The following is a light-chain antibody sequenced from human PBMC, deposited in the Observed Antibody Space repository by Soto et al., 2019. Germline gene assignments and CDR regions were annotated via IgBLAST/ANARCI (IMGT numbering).Light chain of an antibody. V-gene: IGKV3-11*01. CDR3: QQHGTWPLT. Sequence: EIVLTQSPSTLSLSPGEVATLSFCASQSVGTSLAWYQQKPGQAPTLVIYDASNRATGVPARFSGGGSGTDFSLTISSLEPEDFAVYYCQQHGTWPLTFGPGTKVDIK. CDR1: QSVGTS. J-gene: IGKJ3*01. CDR2: DAS.